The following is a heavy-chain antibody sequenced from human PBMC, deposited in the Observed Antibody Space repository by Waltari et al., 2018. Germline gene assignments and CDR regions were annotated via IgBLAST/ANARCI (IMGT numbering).Heavy chain of an antibody. CDR3: ASFYCSGGSCYYYGMDV. D-gene: IGHD2-15*01. Sequence: QVQLVQSGAEVKKPGSSVKVSCKASGGTFSSYAISWVRQAPGQGLEWMGRIIPIFGTANYAQKFQGRVTITADKSTSTAYMELSSLRSEDTAVYYCASFYCSGGSCYYYGMDVWGQGTTVTVSS. CDR2: IIPIFGTA. V-gene: IGHV1-69*08. J-gene: IGHJ6*02. CDR1: GGTFSSYA.